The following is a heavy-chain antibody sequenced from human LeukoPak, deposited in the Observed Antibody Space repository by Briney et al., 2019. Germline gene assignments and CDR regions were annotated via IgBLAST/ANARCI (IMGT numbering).Heavy chain of an antibody. J-gene: IGHJ4*02. V-gene: IGHV3-21*04. Sequence: GGSLRLSCAASGFTFSSYSMNWVRQAPGKGLEWVSSISSSSSYIYYADSVKGRFTISRDNSKNTLYLQMNSLRAEDTAVYYCAKVLSGDYGDYWGQGTLVTVSS. D-gene: IGHD4-17*01. CDR3: AKVLSGDYGDY. CDR1: GFTFSSYS. CDR2: ISSSSSYI.